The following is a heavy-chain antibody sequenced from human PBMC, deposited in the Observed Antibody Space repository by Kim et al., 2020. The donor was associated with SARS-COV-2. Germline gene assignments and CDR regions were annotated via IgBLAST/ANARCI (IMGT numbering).Heavy chain of an antibody. J-gene: IGHJ4*02. D-gene: IGHD6-19*01. V-gene: IGHV3-74*01. CDR3: ARDNEYSIGWDFDN. Sequence: SADSVKRRFSIYRDNAKNTLYLQMNSLRAEDTAIYYCARDNEYSIGWDFDNRGQGTLFTVPS.